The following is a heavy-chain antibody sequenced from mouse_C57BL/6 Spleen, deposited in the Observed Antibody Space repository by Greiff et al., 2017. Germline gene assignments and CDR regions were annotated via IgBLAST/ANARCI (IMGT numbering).Heavy chain of an antibody. CDR1: GYTFTDYN. J-gene: IGHJ2*01. CDR2: INPNNGGT. CDR3: AREEIQFIRHFDY. V-gene: IGHV1-22*01. Sequence: EVQLQQSGPELVKPGASVTMSCKASGYTFTDYNMHWVKQSHGKSIEWIGYINPNNGGTSYNQKFKGKATLTVNKSSSTDYMVLRSLTSEDSAVYYCAREEIQFIRHFDYWGQGTTLTVSS. D-gene: IGHD1-1*01.